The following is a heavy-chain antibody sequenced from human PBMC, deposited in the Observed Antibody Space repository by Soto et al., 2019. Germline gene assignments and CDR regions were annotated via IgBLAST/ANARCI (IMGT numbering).Heavy chain of an antibody. CDR1: GYTFTSYY. V-gene: IGHV1-46*03. Sequence: GASVKVSGKASGYTFTSYYMHWVRQAPGQGLEWMGIINPSGGSTSYAQKFQGRVTMTRDTSTSTVYMELSSLRSEDTAVDYCARGLEAYYDLLTCYYFVYWGQGTLVPVSS. CDR3: ARGLEAYYDLLTCYYFVY. J-gene: IGHJ4*02. CDR2: INPSGGST. D-gene: IGHD3-9*01.